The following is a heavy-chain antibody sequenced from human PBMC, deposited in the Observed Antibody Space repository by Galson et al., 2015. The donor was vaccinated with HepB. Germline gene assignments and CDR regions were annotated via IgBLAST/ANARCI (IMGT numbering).Heavy chain of an antibody. V-gene: IGHV4-4*02. CDR2: IYHYGST. CDR3: ARRGYGDYWGYFDY. J-gene: IGHJ4*02. D-gene: IGHD4-17*01. Sequence: ETLSLTCAVSNDSISTNNWWSWVRQPPGKGLEWIGEIYHYGSTNYNPSLKSRVTISVDKSKNQFSLTLSSVTAADTAVYYCARRGYGDYWGYFDYWGQGTLVTVSS. CDR1: NDSISTNNW.